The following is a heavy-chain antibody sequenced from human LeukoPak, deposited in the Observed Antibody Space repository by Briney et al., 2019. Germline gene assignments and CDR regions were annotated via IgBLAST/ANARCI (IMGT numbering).Heavy chain of an antibody. D-gene: IGHD6-19*01. CDR3: ARDRGSGWVNYYYYYGMDV. CDR1: GGSISSSSYY. J-gene: IGHJ6*02. Sequence: PSETLSLTCTVSGGSISSSSYYWGWIRQPPGKGLEWSGSIYYSGSTYYNPSLKSRVTISVDTSKNQFSLKLSSVTAADTAVYYCARDRGSGWVNYYYYYGMDVWGQGTTVTVSS. CDR2: IYYSGST. V-gene: IGHV4-39*07.